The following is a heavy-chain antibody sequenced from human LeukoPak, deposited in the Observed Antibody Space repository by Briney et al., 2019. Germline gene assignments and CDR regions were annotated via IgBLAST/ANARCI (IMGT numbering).Heavy chain of an antibody. D-gene: IGHD3-10*01. Sequence: GGSLRLSCAASGFTFDDYAMHWVRQAPGKGLEWVSGISWNSGSIGYADSVKGRFTISRDNAKNSLYLQMNSLRAEDTALYYCAKDMXYDXSGSYSGFDYWGQGTLVTVSS. CDR3: AKDMXYDXSGSYSGFDY. CDR2: ISWNSGSI. J-gene: IGHJ4*02. V-gene: IGHV3-9*01. CDR1: GFTFDDYA.